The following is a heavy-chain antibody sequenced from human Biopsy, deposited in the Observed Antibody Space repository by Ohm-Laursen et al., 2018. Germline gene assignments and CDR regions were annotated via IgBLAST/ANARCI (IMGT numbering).Heavy chain of an antibody. CDR3: ARGGVVPTVTRFDP. D-gene: IGHD3-10*01. J-gene: IGHJ5*02. CDR1: GYSFTGYY. Sequence: ASVKVSCKDSGYSFTGYYIHWVRQAPGQGLEWMGWITPNSGATKYAQKFQGRVTMSRDTSITTVYLELNTLRSDDTAVYYCARGGVVPTVTRFDPWGQGTQVTVSS. CDR2: ITPNSGAT. V-gene: IGHV1-2*02.